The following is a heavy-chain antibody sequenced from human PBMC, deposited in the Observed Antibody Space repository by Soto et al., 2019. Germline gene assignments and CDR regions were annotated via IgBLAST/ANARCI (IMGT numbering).Heavy chain of an antibody. Sequence: ASVKVSCKVSGYTLTELSMHWVRQAPGKGLEWMGGFDPEDGETIYAQKFQGRVTMTEDTSTDTAYMELSSLRSEDTAVYYCATAPSGLRYFDWFPDYWGQGTLVTVS. CDR3: ATAPSGLRYFDWFPDY. D-gene: IGHD3-9*01. CDR2: FDPEDGET. J-gene: IGHJ4*02. V-gene: IGHV1-24*01. CDR1: GYTLTELS.